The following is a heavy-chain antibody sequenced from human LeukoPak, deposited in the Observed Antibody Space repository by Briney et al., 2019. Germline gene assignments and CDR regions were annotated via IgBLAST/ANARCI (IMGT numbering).Heavy chain of an antibody. Sequence: DPSQTLSLTCTVSGGSISSGGYYWRWIRQHPGKGLEWIGHINYSGSTYYNPSLKSRVTISVDTSKKQFSLKLTSVTAADTAVYYCARSGYCSSTSCYTTVWFDPWGQGTLLTVSS. D-gene: IGHD2-2*02. V-gene: IGHV4-31*03. CDR3: ARSGYCSSTSCYTTVWFDP. CDR2: INYSGST. J-gene: IGHJ5*02. CDR1: GGSISSGGYY.